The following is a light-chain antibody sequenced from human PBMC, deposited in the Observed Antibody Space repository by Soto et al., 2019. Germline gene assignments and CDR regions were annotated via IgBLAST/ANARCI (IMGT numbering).Light chain of an antibody. CDR2: GAS. J-gene: IGKJ2*01. CDR1: QSVSSSY. Sequence: EIVLTQSPGTLSLYPGERATLACRASQSVSSSYLAWYQPKPGQAPRLLIYGASSRATCIPDRFSGSGSGTDFTLTISRLEPEDFAVYYCQQYGSSPPYTFGQGTKLEIK. V-gene: IGKV3-20*01. CDR3: QQYGSSPPYT.